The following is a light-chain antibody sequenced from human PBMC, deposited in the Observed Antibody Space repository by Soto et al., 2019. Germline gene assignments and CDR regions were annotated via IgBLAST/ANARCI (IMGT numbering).Light chain of an antibody. CDR1: QSVSRN. V-gene: IGKV3-15*01. CDR2: DAS. Sequence: EVVMTQSPATLSVSQGERATLSCRASQSVSRNLAWYQQRPGRAPRLLIYDASTRATNIPTRFSGSGSGTEFTLNISSLQSEDFAVYYCQQYNHWPLYTFGQGTKLEIK. CDR3: QQYNHWPLYT. J-gene: IGKJ2*01.